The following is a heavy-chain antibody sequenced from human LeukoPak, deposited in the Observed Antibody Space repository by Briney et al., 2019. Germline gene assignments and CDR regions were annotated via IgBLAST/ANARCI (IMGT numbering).Heavy chain of an antibody. J-gene: IGHJ4*02. Sequence: GGSLRLSCAASGFTFSSYAMSWVRQAPGKGLEWVSYISSSGSTIYYADSVKGRFTISRDNAKNSLYLQMNSLRAEDTAVYYCAKAPYYDFWVDYFDCWGQGTLVTVSS. CDR2: ISSSGSTI. CDR3: AKAPYYDFWVDYFDC. CDR1: GFTFSSYA. V-gene: IGHV3-48*04. D-gene: IGHD3-3*01.